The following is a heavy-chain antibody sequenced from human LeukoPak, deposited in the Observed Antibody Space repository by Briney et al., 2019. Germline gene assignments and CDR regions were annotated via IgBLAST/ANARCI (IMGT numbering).Heavy chain of an antibody. CDR2: IYQSGSNSENT. Sequence: PSETLSLTCTVSGASIRRHYWGWIRQSAGKGLEWMGRIYQSGSNSENTNYNPSLESRVTVAADTSNNQFSLTLSSVTAADTAVYYCARASLSIGGYSSFDYWGQGILVTVSS. CDR1: GASIRRHY. D-gene: IGHD2-15*01. CDR3: ARASLSIGGYSSFDY. V-gene: IGHV4-4*07. J-gene: IGHJ4*02.